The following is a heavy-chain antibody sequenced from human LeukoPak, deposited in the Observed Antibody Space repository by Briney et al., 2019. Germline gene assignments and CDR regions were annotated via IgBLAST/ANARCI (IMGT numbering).Heavy chain of an antibody. V-gene: IGHV4-34*01. J-gene: IGHJ5*02. CDR3: ARGGGAYSSSYADWFDP. Sequence: SETLSLTCAVYGGSFSGYYWSWIRQPPGKGLEWIGEVNHSESTNYNPSLKSRVTISGDTSKNQFSLKLSSVTAADTAVYYCARGGGAYSSSYADWFDPWGQGTLVTVSS. CDR2: VNHSEST. CDR1: GGSFSGYY. D-gene: IGHD6-6*01.